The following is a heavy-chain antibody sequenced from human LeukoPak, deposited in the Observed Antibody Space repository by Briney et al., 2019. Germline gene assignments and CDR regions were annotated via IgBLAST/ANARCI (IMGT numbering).Heavy chain of an antibody. CDR3: AKAAPILRYFDWLPRIDDAFDI. D-gene: IGHD3-9*01. CDR2: ISWNSGSI. Sequence: GRSLRLSCAASGFTFDDYAMHRVRQAPGKGLEWVSGISWNSGSIGYADSVKGRFTISRDNAKNSLYLQMNSLRAEDTALYYCAKAAPILRYFDWLPRIDDAFDIWGQGTMVTVSS. J-gene: IGHJ3*02. CDR1: GFTFDDYA. V-gene: IGHV3-9*01.